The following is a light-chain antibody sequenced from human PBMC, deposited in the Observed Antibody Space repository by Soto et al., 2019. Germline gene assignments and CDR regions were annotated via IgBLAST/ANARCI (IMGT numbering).Light chain of an antibody. CDR3: QQYITYPIT. V-gene: IGKV1-39*01. CDR1: QSIGTH. CDR2: GAS. J-gene: IGKJ5*01. Sequence: DTRITLSPRSLSACVGDRVIITCRASQSIGTHLNWYQQKPGKAPKLLIYGASSLQSGVPSRFSGSGSGTDFTLTIRRLEPEDSATYYCQQYITYPITFGQGTRLEIK.